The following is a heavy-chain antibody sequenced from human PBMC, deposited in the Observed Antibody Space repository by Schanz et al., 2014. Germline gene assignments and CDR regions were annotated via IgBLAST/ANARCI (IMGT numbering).Heavy chain of an antibody. V-gene: IGHV3-11*03. CDR2: INTVSNYI. CDR1: GFSFSDYY. J-gene: IGHJ2*01. Sequence: QVHLLESGGGLVEPGGSLRLSCAASGFSFSDYYMSWIRQAPGKGLEWISFINTVSNYINYADSVKGRFTISRDNTKNSLFLQLISLRADDTAVYYCARNRGRGGQNRYFDLCVRFTLVTVSS. CDR3: ARNRGRGGQNRYFDL. D-gene: IGHD1-26*01.